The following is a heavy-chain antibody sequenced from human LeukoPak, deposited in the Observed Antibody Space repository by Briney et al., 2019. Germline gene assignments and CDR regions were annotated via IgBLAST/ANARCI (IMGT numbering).Heavy chain of an antibody. CDR2: VYYSGST. CDR1: GGSISSSDSSY. V-gene: IGHV4-39*01. CDR3: VRHMKYYYYHMDV. D-gene: IGHD3-16*01. J-gene: IGHJ6*03. Sequence: SETLSLTCTVSGGSISSSDSSYWGWIRQPPGKGLAWIGSVYYSGSTYYNPSLNSRVTTSVDTAKNQFSLKLSSVTAADTAVYYCVRHMKYYYYHMDVWGKGTTVTVSS.